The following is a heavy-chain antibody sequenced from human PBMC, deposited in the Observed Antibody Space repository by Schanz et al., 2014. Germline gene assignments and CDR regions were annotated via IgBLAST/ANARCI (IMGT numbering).Heavy chain of an antibody. CDR2: INPNSGDT. Sequence: QVQLVQSGAEVKKPGASVKVSCKASGYTTFTDYYIHWVRQATGQGLEWMGWINPNSGDTNYAQKFQGWVTMTRDTSISTAYMEVSRLNSYDTAVYYCARLSVAGRPHVNYWYFDLWGRGTLVTVSS. J-gene: IGHJ2*01. D-gene: IGHD6-19*01. CDR3: ARLSVAGRPHVNYWYFDL. V-gene: IGHV1-2*04. CDR1: GYTTFTDYY.